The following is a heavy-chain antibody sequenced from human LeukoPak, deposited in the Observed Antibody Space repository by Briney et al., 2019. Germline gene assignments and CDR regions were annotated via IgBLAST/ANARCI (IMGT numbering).Heavy chain of an antibody. CDR1: GGSISSSSYY. J-gene: IGHJ4*02. D-gene: IGHD1-26*01. CDR3: ARLALQEVGATQTYYLDY. Sequence: PSETLSLTCTVSGGSISSSSYYWGWIRQPPGKGLEWIGSIYYSGSTYYNPSLKSRVTISVDTSKIQFSLKLSSVTAAATAVYYCARLALQEVGATQTYYLDYWGQGTLVTVSS. CDR2: IYYSGST. V-gene: IGHV4-39*07.